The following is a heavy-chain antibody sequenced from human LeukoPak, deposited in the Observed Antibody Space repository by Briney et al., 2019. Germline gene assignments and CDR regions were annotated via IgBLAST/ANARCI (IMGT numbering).Heavy chain of an antibody. Sequence: GESLQISCKGSGYSFTSYWIGWVRQMPGKGLEWMGIIYPDDSGTRYSPSFQGQVTISVDKSINTAYLQWSRLKASDTATYYCARRGQNWFDPWGQGTLVTVSS. J-gene: IGHJ5*02. CDR2: IYPDDSGT. D-gene: IGHD3-10*01. V-gene: IGHV5-51*01. CDR3: ARRGQNWFDP. CDR1: GYSFTSYW.